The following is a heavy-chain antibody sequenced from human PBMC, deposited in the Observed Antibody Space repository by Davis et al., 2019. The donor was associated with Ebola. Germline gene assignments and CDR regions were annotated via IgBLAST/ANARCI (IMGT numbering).Heavy chain of an antibody. J-gene: IGHJ4*02. D-gene: IGHD2-21*01. V-gene: IGHV3-7*01. Sequence: GESLKISCAASGFTFSSYWMNWVRQGPGKGLEWVANIRHDGSKKNYVDSVKGRFTISRDNASLHLQMSSLRADDTAVYYCAQARREKISKIPFFWGQGTLVTVSS. CDR2: IRHDGSKK. CDR1: GFTFSSYW. CDR3: AQARREKISKIPFF.